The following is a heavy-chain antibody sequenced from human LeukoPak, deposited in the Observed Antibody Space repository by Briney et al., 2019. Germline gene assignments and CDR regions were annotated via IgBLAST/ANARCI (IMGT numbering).Heavy chain of an antibody. V-gene: IGHV3-30*18. Sequence: GRSLRLSCAASGFTFGSYGMHWVRQAPGKGLEWVAVISYDGSNKYYADSVKGRFTISRDNSKNTLYLQMNSLRAEDTAVYYCAKAQLELPTEGVDYWGQGTLVTVSS. CDR2: ISYDGSNK. CDR3: AKAQLELPTEGVDY. CDR1: GFTFGSYG. J-gene: IGHJ4*02. D-gene: IGHD1-7*01.